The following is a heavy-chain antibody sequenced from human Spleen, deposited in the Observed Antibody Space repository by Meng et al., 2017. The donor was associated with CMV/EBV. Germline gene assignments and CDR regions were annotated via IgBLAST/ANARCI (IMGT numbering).Heavy chain of an antibody. CDR2: IYWDDDK. D-gene: IGHD2-15*01. CDR3: AHRDYCSGGTCTFDY. CDR1: GFSLSTSGMG. V-gene: IGHV2-5*02. J-gene: IGHJ4*02. Sequence: QITLRAAGPTLVKPTQTLTLTCTFSGFSLSTSGMGVGWIRQPPGKDLEWLALIYWDDDKRYSPSLKSRLTITKDTSKNQVVLTMTNMDPVDTATYYCAHRDYCSGGTCTFDYWGQGTLVTVSS.